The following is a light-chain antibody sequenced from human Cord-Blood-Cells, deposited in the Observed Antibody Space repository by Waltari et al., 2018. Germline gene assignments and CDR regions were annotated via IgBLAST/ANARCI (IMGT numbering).Light chain of an antibody. CDR2: NVS. CDR3: QQYNSYSHT. CDR1: QSISSW. V-gene: IGKV1-5*03. J-gene: IGKJ1*01. Sequence: IQKIQSPSTTSASVRDSITITCRASQSISSWLAWYQQKQGKAPKLLLYNVSCLEIGVPSRFSGSESGTEFTLTISSLQPYDFATYYCQQYNSYSHTFGQGTKVEIK.